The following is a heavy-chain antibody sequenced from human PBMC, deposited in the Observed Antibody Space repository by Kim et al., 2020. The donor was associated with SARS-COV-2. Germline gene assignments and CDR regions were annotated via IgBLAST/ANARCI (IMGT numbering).Heavy chain of an antibody. V-gene: IGHV3-48*02. Sequence: GGSLRLSCAAYGFTFSSYSMNWVRQAPGKGLEWVSYISSSSSTIYYADSVKGRFTISRDNAKNSLYLQMNSLRDEDLAVYYCASPPLAYCGGDCYSGFDYWGRGTLVTDS. J-gene: IGHJ4*02. D-gene: IGHD2-21*02. CDR2: ISSSSSTI. CDR1: GFTFSSYS. CDR3: ASPPLAYCGGDCYSGFDY.